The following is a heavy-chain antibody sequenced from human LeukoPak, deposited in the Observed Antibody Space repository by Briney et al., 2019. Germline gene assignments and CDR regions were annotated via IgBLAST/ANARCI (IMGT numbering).Heavy chain of an antibody. J-gene: IGHJ5*02. CDR2: IYYSGST. D-gene: IGHD3-10*01. V-gene: IGHV4-39*01. CDR3: ARHSRFGELSRWFDP. CDR1: SGSISSSSYY. Sequence: KPPETQSLTCTVSSGSISSSSYYWGWIRQPPGKGLEWIGSIYYSGSTYYNPSLKSRVTISVDTSKNQFSLKLSSVAAADTAVYYCARHSRFGELSRWFDPWGQGTLVTVSS.